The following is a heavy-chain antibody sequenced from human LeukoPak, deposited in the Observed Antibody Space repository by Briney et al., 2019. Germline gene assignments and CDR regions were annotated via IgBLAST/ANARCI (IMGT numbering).Heavy chain of an antibody. D-gene: IGHD1-26*01. V-gene: IGHV3-74*01. J-gene: IGHJ4*02. Sequence: GGSLRLSCVDSGFTFRTTWMHWVRQAPGKGLVWVSRMNSDGADTTYADSVKGRFTMSRDNAENTLYLEMDSLRAEDTAVYYCAKGIEGATDYWGQGTLVTVSS. CDR3: AKGIEGATDY. CDR1: GFTFRTTW. CDR2: MNSDGADT.